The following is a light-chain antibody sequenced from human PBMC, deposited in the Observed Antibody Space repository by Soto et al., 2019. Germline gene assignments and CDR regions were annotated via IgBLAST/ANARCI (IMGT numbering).Light chain of an antibody. CDR1: QTVGRSY. Sequence: EIVLTQSPDTLSLSPGERATLSCRASQTVGRSYIAWYQQRPGQAPRLLIYGASSRATGMPDRFSGSGSGTDFTLTISRLEPEDFAVYYCQHYDDSLTWTFGQGTKVEIK. J-gene: IGKJ1*01. CDR2: GAS. V-gene: IGKV3-20*01. CDR3: QHYDDSLTWT.